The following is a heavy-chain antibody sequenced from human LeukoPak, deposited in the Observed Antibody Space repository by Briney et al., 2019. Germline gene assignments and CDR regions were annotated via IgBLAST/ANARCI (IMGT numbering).Heavy chain of an antibody. CDR1: GFTFSSYA. CDR3: AKGGRDIVVVPAARKYYYYYYYMDV. J-gene: IGHJ6*03. Sequence: GGSLRLSCAASGFTFSSYAMSWVRQAPGKGLEWVSAISGSGGSTYYADSVKGRFTISRDNSKNTLYLQMNSLRAEDTAVYHCAKGGRDIVVVPAARKYYYYYYYMDVWGKGTTVTVSS. D-gene: IGHD2-2*01. V-gene: IGHV3-23*01. CDR2: ISGSGGST.